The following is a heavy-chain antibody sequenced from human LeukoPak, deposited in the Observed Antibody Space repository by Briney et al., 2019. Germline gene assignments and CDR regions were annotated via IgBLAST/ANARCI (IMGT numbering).Heavy chain of an antibody. J-gene: IGHJ4*02. Sequence: SETLSLTCAVYGGSFSGYYWSWIRQPPGKWLEWIGEINHSGSTNYNPSLKSRVTISVDTSKNQFSLKLSSVTAADTAVYYCARGLSMVEWGQGTLVTVSS. D-gene: IGHD3-10*01. CDR1: GGSFSGYY. V-gene: IGHV4-34*01. CDR2: INHSGST. CDR3: ARGLSMVE.